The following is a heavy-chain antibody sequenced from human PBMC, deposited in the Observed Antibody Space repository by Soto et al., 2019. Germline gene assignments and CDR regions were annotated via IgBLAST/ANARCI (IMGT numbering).Heavy chain of an antibody. CDR2: IKQDGSER. J-gene: IGHJ6*04. CDR3: ARISGRIMTDFWRDPAPKNYYYYSMDV. V-gene: IGHV3-7*01. CDR1: GFTFGRYG. Sequence: EVQLVESGGALVQPGGSLRLSCAASGFTFGRYGMTWVRQAPGKGLQWVANIKQDGSERHYVDSVRGRFIISRDNAENSLRLHIHSLRAGDTSVYYCARISGRIMTDFWRDPAPKNYYYYSMDVWGKGTPVMVSS. D-gene: IGHD3-3*01.